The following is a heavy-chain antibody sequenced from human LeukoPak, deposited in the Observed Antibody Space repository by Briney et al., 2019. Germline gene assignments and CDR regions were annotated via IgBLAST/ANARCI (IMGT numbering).Heavy chain of an antibody. CDR2: IYYSGST. D-gene: IGHD6-13*01. CDR3: ARHGAAAGTGSAFDI. CDR1: GGSISSYY. V-gene: IGHV4-59*08. Sequence: SETLSLTCTVSGGSISSYYWSWIRQPPGKGLEWIGYIYYSGSTNYNPSLKSRVTISVDTSKNQFSLKLSSVTAADTAVYYCARHGAAAGTGSAFDIWGQGTMVTVSS. J-gene: IGHJ3*02.